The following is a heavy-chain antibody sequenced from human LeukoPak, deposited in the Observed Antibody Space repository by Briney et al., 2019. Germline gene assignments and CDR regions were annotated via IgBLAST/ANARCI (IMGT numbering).Heavy chain of an antibody. Sequence: SETLSLTCAVYGGSFSGYYWSWIRQPPGKGLEWIGEINHSGSTNYNPSLKSRVTISVDTSKNQFSLKLSSVTAAETAVHYCARGVVIYDILTGYYNAGHYFDYWGQGTLVTVSS. CDR1: GGSFSGYY. D-gene: IGHD3-9*01. CDR2: INHSGST. V-gene: IGHV4-34*01. CDR3: ARGVVIYDILTGYYNAGHYFDY. J-gene: IGHJ4*02.